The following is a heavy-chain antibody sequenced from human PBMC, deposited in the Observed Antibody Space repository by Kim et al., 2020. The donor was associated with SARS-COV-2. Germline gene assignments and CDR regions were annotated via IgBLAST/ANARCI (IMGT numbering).Heavy chain of an antibody. J-gene: IGHJ4*02. V-gene: IGHV1-3*01. CDR2: INAGNGNT. CDR3: AREGQQLVSDFDY. Sequence: ASVKVSCKASGYTFTSYAMHWVRQAPGQRLEWMGWINAGNGNTKYSQKFQGRVTITRDTSASTAYMELSSLRSEDTAVYYCAREGQQLVSDFDYWGQGTLVTVSS. CDR1: GYTFTSYA. D-gene: IGHD6-13*01.